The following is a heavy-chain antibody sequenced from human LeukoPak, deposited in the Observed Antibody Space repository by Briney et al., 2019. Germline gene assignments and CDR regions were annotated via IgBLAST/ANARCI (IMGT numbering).Heavy chain of an antibody. CDR2: ISSSSSYI. D-gene: IGHD3-22*01. CDR3: ARAARGPYYYDSSGYSHNWFDP. CDR1: GFTFSSYS. V-gene: IGHV3-21*01. Sequence: GGSLRLSCAASGFTFSSYSMNWVRQAPGKGLEWVSSISSSSSYIYYADSVKGRFTISRDNAKNSLYLQMNSLRAEDTALYYWARAARGPYYYDSSGYSHNWFDPWGQGTLVTVSS. J-gene: IGHJ5*02.